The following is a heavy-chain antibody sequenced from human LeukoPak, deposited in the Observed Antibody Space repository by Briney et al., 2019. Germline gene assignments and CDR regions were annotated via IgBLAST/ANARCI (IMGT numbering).Heavy chain of an antibody. CDR2: MNPNSGNT. V-gene: IGHV1-8*02. J-gene: IGHJ4*02. D-gene: IGHD6-13*01. Sequence: HEASVKVSCKASGGTFKNYAINWVRQATGQGLEWMGWMNPNSGNTGYAQKFQGRVTMTRNTSISTAYMELSSLRSEDTAVYYCARVLGSRMIAAAGTADYWGQGTLVTVSS. CDR1: GGTFKNYA. CDR3: ARVLGSRMIAAAGTADY.